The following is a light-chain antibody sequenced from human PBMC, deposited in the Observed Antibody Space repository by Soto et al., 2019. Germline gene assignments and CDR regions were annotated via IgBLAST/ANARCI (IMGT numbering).Light chain of an antibody. CDR1: SSEFGTYSV. CDR3: HSYARSTLV. Sequence: QSALTQSASLSGSPVQSITISCTGTSSEFGTYSVVSWYQQHPGKAPKLLIYEGTKRPSGVSNRFSASESGNTATLTISGLQAEDEAFYYCHSYARSTLVFGGGTKLTVL. V-gene: IGLV2-23*01. J-gene: IGLJ3*02. CDR2: EGT.